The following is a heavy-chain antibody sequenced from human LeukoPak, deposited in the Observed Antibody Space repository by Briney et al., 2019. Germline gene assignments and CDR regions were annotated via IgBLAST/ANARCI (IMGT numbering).Heavy chain of an antibody. CDR2: IKEDGSEK. J-gene: IGHJ4*02. Sequence: GGSLRLSCEASGFMFSSYWMSWVRQAPGRGLEWVANIKEDGSEKFYVDCVKGRFTISRDNHKNSLYLQMNSLRAEDTAVCYCARAKRWLQPLDYWGQGTQVTVSS. V-gene: IGHV3-7*01. CDR1: GFMFSSYW. CDR3: ARAKRWLQPLDY. D-gene: IGHD5-24*01.